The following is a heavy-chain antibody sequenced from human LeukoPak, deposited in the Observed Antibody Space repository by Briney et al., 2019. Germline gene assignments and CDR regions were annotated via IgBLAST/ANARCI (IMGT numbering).Heavy chain of an antibody. D-gene: IGHD2-8*01. J-gene: IGHJ6*03. CDR3: ARGYCTNGVCYPTYYYYYYMDV. V-gene: IGHV1-69*13. CDR2: IIPIFGTA. Sequence: ASVKVSCKASGGTFSSYAISWVRQAPGQGLEWMGGIIPIFGTANYAQKFQGRVTITADESTSTAYMELSSLRSEDTAVYYCARGYCTNGVCYPTYYYYYYMDVWGKGTTVTVPS. CDR1: GGTFSSYA.